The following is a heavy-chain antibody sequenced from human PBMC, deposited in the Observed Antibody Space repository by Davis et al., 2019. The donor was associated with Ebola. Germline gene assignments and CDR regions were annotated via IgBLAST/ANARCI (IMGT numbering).Heavy chain of an antibody. CDR2: INYSGST. J-gene: IGHJ6*02. V-gene: IGHV4-34*01. CDR3: ARGGGFGGYGMDV. Sequence: MPGGSLRLSCAVYGGSFSGYYWTWIRQPPRKGLEWIGEINYSGSTNYNPSLKSRVTISVDTSKNQFSLKLSSVTAADTAVYYCARGGGFGGYGMDVWGQGTTVTVSS. D-gene: IGHD3-10*01. CDR1: GGSFSGYY.